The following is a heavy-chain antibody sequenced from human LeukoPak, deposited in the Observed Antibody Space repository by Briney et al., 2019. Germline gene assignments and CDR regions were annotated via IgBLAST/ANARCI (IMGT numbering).Heavy chain of an antibody. CDR2: IGGSGGST. Sequence: PGGSLRLSCAASRFTFSSYAMSWVRQAPGKGLEWISSIGGSGGSTYYADSVRGRFTISRDNSKNTLYLQMNSLKAEDTALYYCAKDWGYYDSSGYKSFAEYFQHWGQGTLVTVSS. J-gene: IGHJ1*01. CDR1: RFTFSSYA. V-gene: IGHV3-23*01. D-gene: IGHD3-22*01. CDR3: AKDWGYYDSSGYKSFAEYFQH.